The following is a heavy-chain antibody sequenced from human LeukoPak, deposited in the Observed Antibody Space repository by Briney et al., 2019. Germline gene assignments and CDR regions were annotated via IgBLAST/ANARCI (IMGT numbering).Heavy chain of an antibody. CDR1: GSTLSTYG. CDR3: ARDLSPVVRASPMGY. CDR2: IWHDGSNK. D-gene: IGHD3-10*01. Sequence: GGSLRLSCAASGSTLSTYGMHWVRQAPGKGLEWVAVIWHDGSNKYYADSVKGRFSISRDDPKNTLYLQMNSLRAEDTAVYYCARDLSPVVRASPMGYWGQGTPVTVSS. V-gene: IGHV3-33*01. J-gene: IGHJ4*02.